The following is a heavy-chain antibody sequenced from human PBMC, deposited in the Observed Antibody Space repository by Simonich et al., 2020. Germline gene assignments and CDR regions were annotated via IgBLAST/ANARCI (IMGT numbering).Heavy chain of an antibody. J-gene: IGHJ4*02. V-gene: IGHV4-59*08. CDR3: ARLPDY. CDR2: IYYSGST. CDR1: GGSISSYY. Sequence: QVQLQESGPGLVKPSEPRYLTCTVSGGSISSYYWSWIRPPPGKGIECIGYIYYSGSTNSNPSLKSRVTISVNTSKNQFSLKLSSVTAADTAVYYYARLPDYWGQGTLVTVSS.